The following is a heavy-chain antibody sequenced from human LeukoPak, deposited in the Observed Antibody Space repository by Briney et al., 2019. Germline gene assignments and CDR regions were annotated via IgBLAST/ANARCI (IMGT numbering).Heavy chain of an antibody. V-gene: IGHV1-2*06. J-gene: IGHJ5*02. D-gene: IGHD4-11*01. Sequence: ASVKVSCKASGYTFTGYYIHWVRQAPGQGLEWMGRINPNSGGTNYAQKFQGRVTMTRDTSISTAYMELSRLRSDDTAIDYCARPHTVLYNWFDPCGQGSLVTVSS. CDR1: GYTFTGYY. CDR3: ARPHTVLYNWFDP. CDR2: INPNSGGT.